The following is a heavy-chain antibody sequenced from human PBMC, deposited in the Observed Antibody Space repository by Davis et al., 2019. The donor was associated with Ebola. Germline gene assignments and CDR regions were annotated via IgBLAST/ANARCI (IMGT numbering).Heavy chain of an antibody. CDR1: GFTFSGSA. CDR3: AADLTMVQGVIILSPALDV. Sequence: PGGSLRLSCAAPGFTFSGSAMHWVRQASGKGLEWVGRIRSKANSYATPYASSVKGRFTISRDDSKNTAYLQMNSLKTEDTAVYYCAADLTMVQGVIILSPALDVWGQGTTVTVSS. J-gene: IGHJ6*02. V-gene: IGHV3-73*01. D-gene: IGHD3-10*01. CDR2: IRSKANSYAT.